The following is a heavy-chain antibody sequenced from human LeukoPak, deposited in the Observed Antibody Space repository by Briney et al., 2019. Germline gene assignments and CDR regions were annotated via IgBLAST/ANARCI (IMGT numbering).Heavy chain of an antibody. D-gene: IGHD3-22*01. V-gene: IGHV5-51*01. CDR1: GYSFTSYG. J-gene: IGHJ4*02. Sequence: GESPKISCKGSGYSFTSYGIGGVRQMPGKGREWMGIIYPGDADTRYSPCFQGQVTISADKSISTAYLKWRSLKASETAMYYCGRGDSSGYSDYWGKGTLVTVSS. CDR2: IYPGDADT. CDR3: GRGDSSGYSDY.